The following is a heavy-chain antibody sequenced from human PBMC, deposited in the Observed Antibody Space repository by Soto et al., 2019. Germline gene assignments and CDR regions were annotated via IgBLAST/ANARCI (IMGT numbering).Heavy chain of an antibody. J-gene: IGHJ5*02. CDR2: IYYSGST. CDR1: GGSISIGGYY. V-gene: IGHV4-31*03. Sequence: QVQLQESGPGLVKPSQTLSLTCTVSGGSISIGGYYWSWIRQHPGKGLEWIGYIYYSGSTYYNPSLKSRVTIPVHTSNIQFSLKLSSVTAAVTAVYYWARDWTMVRALRGGWFDPWGQGTLVTVSS. CDR3: ARDWTMVRALRGGWFDP. D-gene: IGHD3-10*01.